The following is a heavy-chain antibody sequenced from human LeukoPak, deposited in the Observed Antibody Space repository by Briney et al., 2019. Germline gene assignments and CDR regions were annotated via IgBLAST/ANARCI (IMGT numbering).Heavy chain of an antibody. D-gene: IGHD6-13*01. J-gene: IGHJ4*02. CDR1: GFTFSGYW. V-gene: IGHV3-74*01. CDR2: IDNDGSST. CDR3: ARGYYSSSRIDY. Sequence: PGGSLRLSCAASGFTFSGYWMLWVRQAPGKGPVWVSRIDNDGSSTTYADSVKGRFTISRDNAENTLYMRMNSLRPEDTAVYYCARGYYSSSRIDYWGQGTLVTVSS.